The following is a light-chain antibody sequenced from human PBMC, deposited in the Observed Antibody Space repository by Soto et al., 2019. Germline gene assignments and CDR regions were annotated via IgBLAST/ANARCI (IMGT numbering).Light chain of an antibody. Sequence: EIVMTQSPATLSVSAGERVTLSCRASQSVSSNLAWYQQKPGQAPRLLIYGASTSATGIPARFGGSGSGTDFTLTIGSLQVEDLAVYYCQQYNSWPPLTFGGRTKVEIK. V-gene: IGKV3D-15*01. CDR2: GAS. CDR3: QQYNSWPPLT. CDR1: QSVSSN. J-gene: IGKJ4*01.